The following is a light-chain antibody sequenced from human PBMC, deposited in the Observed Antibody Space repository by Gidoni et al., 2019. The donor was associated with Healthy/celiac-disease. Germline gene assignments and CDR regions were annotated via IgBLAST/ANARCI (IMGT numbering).Light chain of an antibody. CDR2: AAS. V-gene: IGKV1-39*01. Sequence: DIQMTQSPSSLSASVGDRVTIPWRASQSISSYLNWYQQKPGKAPKLLIYAASSLQSGVPSRFSGSGSGTDFTLTISSLQPEDFATYYCQQSSSIPWTFGQGTKVEIK. J-gene: IGKJ1*01. CDR1: QSISSY. CDR3: QQSSSIPWT.